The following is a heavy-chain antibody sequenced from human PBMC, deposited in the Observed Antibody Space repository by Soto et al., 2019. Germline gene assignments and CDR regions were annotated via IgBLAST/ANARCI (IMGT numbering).Heavy chain of an antibody. CDR1: GESFSGYY. Sequence: QVHLQQRGAGLLKPSETLSLNCVVSGESFSGYYWSWIRQTPGMGLEWIGEVDHRGSTTYNPSLKNRASISIDSSKNLFSLELTSVTAADTALYFCARYEYGNSLYGVEVWGQGTRVTVSS. CDR2: VDHRGST. CDR3: ARYEYGNSLYGVEV. D-gene: IGHD1-7*01. V-gene: IGHV4-34*02. J-gene: IGHJ6*02.